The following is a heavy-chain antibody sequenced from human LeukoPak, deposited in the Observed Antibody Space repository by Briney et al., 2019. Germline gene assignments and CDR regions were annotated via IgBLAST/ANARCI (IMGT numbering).Heavy chain of an antibody. Sequence: SETLSLTCTVFGGSISSYYWSLIRQPPGKGLEWIGYIYYSGSTNYNPSLKSRVTMSVDTSKNQFSLKLRSVTAADTAVYYCARLESSGYYPFDYWGQGTLVTVSS. CDR3: ARLESSGYYPFDY. V-gene: IGHV4-59*08. CDR2: IYYSGST. J-gene: IGHJ4*02. D-gene: IGHD3-22*01. CDR1: GGSISSYY.